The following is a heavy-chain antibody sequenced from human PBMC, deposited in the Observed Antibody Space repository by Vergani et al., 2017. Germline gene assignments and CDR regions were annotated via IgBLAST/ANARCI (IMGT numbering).Heavy chain of an antibody. CDR3: ARVANYYDSSGYYYRTCYFDY. V-gene: IGHV1-2*04. D-gene: IGHD3-22*01. CDR1: GYTFTGYY. Sequence: QVQLVQSGAEVKKPGASVKVSCKASGYTFTGYYMHWVRQAPGQGLEWMGWINPNSGGTNYAQKFQGWVTMTRDTSISTAYMELSRLRSDDTAVYYCARVANYYDSSGYYYRTCYFDYWGQGTLVTVSS. J-gene: IGHJ4*02. CDR2: INPNSGGT.